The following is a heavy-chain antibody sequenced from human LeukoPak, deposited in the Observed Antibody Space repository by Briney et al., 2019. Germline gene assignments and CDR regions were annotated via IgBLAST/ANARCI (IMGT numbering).Heavy chain of an antibody. V-gene: IGHV3-23*01. CDR2: ISGSGGST. Sequence: PGGSLRLSCAASGFTLSSYAMSWVRQAPGKGLEWVSAISGSGGSTYYADSVKGRFTISRDNSKNTLYLQMNSLRAEDTAVYYCAKGSDYIVMGWFDPWGQGTLVTVSS. CDR3: AKGSDYIVMGWFDP. CDR1: GFTLSSYA. J-gene: IGHJ5*02. D-gene: IGHD2/OR15-2a*01.